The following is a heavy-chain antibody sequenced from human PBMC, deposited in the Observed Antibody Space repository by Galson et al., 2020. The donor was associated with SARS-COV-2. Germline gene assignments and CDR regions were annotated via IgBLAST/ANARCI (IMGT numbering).Heavy chain of an antibody. D-gene: IGHD3-10*01. CDR3: TRGSNSSPFYHFDP. V-gene: IGHV1-2*06. J-gene: IGHJ5*02. CDR2: INPNSGDT. Sequence: ASVKVSCKASGSTFSGHYMHWVRLAPGQGLEWMGRINPNSGDTDVAQKFQGRVTMTTDTSLTTAYMELSRLTSDDTAVYYCTRGSNSSPFYHFDPWGQGTLVTVSS. CDR1: GSTFSGHY.